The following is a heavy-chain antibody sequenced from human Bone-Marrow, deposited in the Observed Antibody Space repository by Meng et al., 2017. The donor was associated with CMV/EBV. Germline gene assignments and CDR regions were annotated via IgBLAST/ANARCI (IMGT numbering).Heavy chain of an antibody. J-gene: IGHJ4*02. Sequence: GGSLRLSCAVSGFTFSSYTMNWVRQAPGKGLEWVSYIDTSSTFIYYADSVKGRFTISRDNAKNSLYLQMNSLRAEDTAVYYCARVPRIYSGGLDYWGQGTLVTVSS. CDR2: IDTSSTFI. CDR1: GFTFSSYT. V-gene: IGHV3-21*01. D-gene: IGHD1-26*01. CDR3: ARVPRIYSGGLDY.